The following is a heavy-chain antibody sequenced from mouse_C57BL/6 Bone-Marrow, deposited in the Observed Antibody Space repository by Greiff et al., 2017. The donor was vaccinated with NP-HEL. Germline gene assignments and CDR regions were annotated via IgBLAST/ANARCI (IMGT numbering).Heavy chain of an antibody. CDR2: ISYDGSN. CDR3: ARRIPLAMDY. J-gene: IGHJ4*01. V-gene: IGHV3-6*01. Sequence: EVKLMESGPGLVKPSQSLSLTCSVTGYSITSGYYWNWIRQFPGNKLEWMGYISYDGSNNYNPSLKNRISITRDTSKNQFFLKLNSVTTEDTATYYCARRIPLAMDYWGQGTSVTVSS. CDR1: GYSITSGYY.